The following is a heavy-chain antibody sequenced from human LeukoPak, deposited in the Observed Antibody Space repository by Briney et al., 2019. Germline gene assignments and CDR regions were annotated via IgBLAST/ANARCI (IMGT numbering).Heavy chain of an antibody. CDR1: GFTVSSNY. CDR2: IYSGGST. V-gene: IGHV3-53*01. CDR3: TTDLAFDY. J-gene: IGHJ4*02. Sequence: QPGGSLRLSCAASGFTVSSNYMSWVRQAPGKGLEWVSVIYSGGSTYYADSVKGRFTISRDDSKNTLYLQMNSLKTEDTAVYYCTTDLAFDYWGQGTLVTVSS.